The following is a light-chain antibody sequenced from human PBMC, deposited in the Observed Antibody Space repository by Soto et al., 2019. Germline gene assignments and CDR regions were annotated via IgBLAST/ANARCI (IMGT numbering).Light chain of an antibody. CDR2: KDS. J-gene: IGLJ2*01. CDR3: QSADSSGTYVV. Sequence: SYELTQPPSVSVSPGQTARITCSGDALPKQYAYWYQQKPGQAPVLVIYKDSERPSGIPERFSGSSSGTTVTLPISGVQEEDEADYYCQSADSSGTYVVFGGGTKLTVL. CDR1: ALPKQY. V-gene: IGLV3-25*03.